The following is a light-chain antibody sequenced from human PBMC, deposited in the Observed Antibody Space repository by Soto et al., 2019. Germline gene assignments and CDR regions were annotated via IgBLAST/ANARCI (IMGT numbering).Light chain of an antibody. CDR3: AAWDDTLKRYV. V-gene: IGLV1-44*01. Sequence: QSVLTQPPSASETPGQTVSISCSGSNSNIASNTVNWYQHLPGTAPKLLIYYNNQRPSGVPDRFSGSKSGTSASLAISGLQSEDESDYDCAAWDDTLKRYVFGTGTKLTVL. CDR2: YNN. CDR1: NSNIASNT. J-gene: IGLJ1*01.